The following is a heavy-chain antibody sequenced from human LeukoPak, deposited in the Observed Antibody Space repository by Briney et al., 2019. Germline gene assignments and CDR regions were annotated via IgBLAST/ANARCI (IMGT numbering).Heavy chain of an antibody. CDR3: AKFRGSPY. CDR2: ISGTGRST. CDR1: GFTFSSYA. J-gene: IGHJ4*02. V-gene: IGHV3-23*01. Sequence: GGSLRLSCAASGFTFSSYAMTWVRQAPGKGLEWVSDISGTGRSTYYADSVKGRFSISRDNSQNTLYLQMNSLRVEDTAIYYCAKFRGSPYWGQGTLVTVSS.